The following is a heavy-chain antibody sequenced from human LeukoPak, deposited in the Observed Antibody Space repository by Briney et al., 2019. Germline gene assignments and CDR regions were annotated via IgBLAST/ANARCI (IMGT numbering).Heavy chain of an antibody. Sequence: ASVTVSCKASGYTFSDYGISWVRQAPGRGLEYMGWISTYNDNTNYAQKFQGRVTMTTDTSTSTAYMEMRSLTSDDTAVYYCARDGSYRHFDYWGQGTLVTVSS. CDR1: GYTFSDYG. V-gene: IGHV1-18*01. D-gene: IGHD3-10*01. J-gene: IGHJ4*02. CDR3: ARDGSYRHFDY. CDR2: ISTYNDNT.